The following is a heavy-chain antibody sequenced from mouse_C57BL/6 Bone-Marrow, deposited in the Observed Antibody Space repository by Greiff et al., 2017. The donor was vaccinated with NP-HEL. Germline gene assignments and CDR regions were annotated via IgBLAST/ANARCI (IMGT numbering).Heavy chain of an antibody. Sequence: EVMLVESGPELVKPGASVKMSCKASGYTFTDYNMHWVKQSHGKSLEWIGYINPNNGGTSYNQKFKGKATLTVNKSSSTAYMELRSLTSEDSAVYYCARFGRLQDYWGQGTTLTVSS. CDR2: INPNNGGT. J-gene: IGHJ2*01. CDR3: ARFGRLQDY. D-gene: IGHD2-4*01. V-gene: IGHV1-22*01. CDR1: GYTFTDYN.